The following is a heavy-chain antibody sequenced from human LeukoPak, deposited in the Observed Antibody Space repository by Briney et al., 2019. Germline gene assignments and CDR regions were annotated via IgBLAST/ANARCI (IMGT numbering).Heavy chain of an antibody. CDR1: GGTFSSYA. D-gene: IGHD6-19*01. V-gene: IGHV1-69*13. CDR3: ARTAQGYSSDPGYYYYYMDV. CDR2: IIPIFGTA. J-gene: IGHJ6*03. Sequence: SVKVSCKASGGTFSSYAISWVRQAPGQGLEWMGGIIPIFGTANYAQKFQGRVTITADESTSTAYMELSSLRSEDTAVYYCARTAQGYSSDPGYYYYYMDVWGKGTTVTISS.